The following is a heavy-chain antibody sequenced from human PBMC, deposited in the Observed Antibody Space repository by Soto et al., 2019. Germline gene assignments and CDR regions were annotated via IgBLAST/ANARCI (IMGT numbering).Heavy chain of an antibody. Sequence: GGSLRLSCTVSGVTFSNYAMNWVRQAPGKGLEWVSSLSGSGGTTYYADSVRGRFIISRDNSKNTLYLLMNSLRAEDTALYYCAKQRADYGSGADTFYFDSWGQGALVTVSS. CDR1: GVTFSNYA. J-gene: IGHJ4*02. CDR2: LSGSGGTT. D-gene: IGHD3-10*01. V-gene: IGHV3-23*01. CDR3: AKQRADYGSGADTFYFDS.